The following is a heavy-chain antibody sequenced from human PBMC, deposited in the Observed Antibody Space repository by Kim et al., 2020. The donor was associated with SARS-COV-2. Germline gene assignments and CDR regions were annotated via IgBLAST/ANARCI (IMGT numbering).Heavy chain of an antibody. CDR3: ARVSNYNYFTVTTWMDV. J-gene: IGHJ6*02. CDR1: GFTFSSYS. V-gene: IGHV3-21*01. CDR2: ISSSSSYI. D-gene: IGHD4-4*01. Sequence: GGSLRLSCAASGFTFSSYSMNWVHQAPGKGLEWVSSISSSSSYIYYADSVKGRFTISRDNAKNSLYLQMNSLRAEDTAVYYCARVSNYNYFTVTTWMDVWGQGTTVTVSS.